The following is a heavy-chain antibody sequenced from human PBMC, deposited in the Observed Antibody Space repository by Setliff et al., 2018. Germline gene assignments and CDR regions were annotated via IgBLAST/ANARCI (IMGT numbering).Heavy chain of an antibody. CDR3: ARHKSNGSGSYPSLYMDV. J-gene: IGHJ6*03. D-gene: IGHD3-10*01. CDR2: IYYSGST. Sequence: KPSETLSLTCRVSGGSISSGNYYWGLIRQPPGKGLEWVATIYYSGSTYSSPSLKSRLIISVDAPDNQFSVKLSSVTAADTAVYYRARHKSNGSGSYPSLYMDVWGKGIMVTVSS. V-gene: IGHV4-39*01. CDR1: GGSISSGNYY.